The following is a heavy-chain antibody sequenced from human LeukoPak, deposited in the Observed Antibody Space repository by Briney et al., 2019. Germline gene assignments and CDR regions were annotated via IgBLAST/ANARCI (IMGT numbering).Heavy chain of an antibody. CDR2: INPNSGGT. D-gene: IGHD3-22*01. J-gene: IGHJ6*03. Sequence: GASVKVSCKASGYTFTGYYMHWVRQAPGQGLEWMGWINPNSGGTNYAQKFQGRVTMTRDTSISTAYMELSRLRSDDTAVYYCARDYYDSSGYGRVNERKYYYYYMDVWGKGTTVTVSS. V-gene: IGHV1-2*02. CDR3: ARDYYDSSGYGRVNERKYYYYYMDV. CDR1: GYTFTGYY.